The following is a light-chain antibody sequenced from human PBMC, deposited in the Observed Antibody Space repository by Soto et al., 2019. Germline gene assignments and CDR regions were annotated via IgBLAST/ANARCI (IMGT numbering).Light chain of an antibody. V-gene: IGKV1-39*01. Sequence: DLQMTQSPSSLSASVGDSVTITCRASQSISNYLNWYQQKPGKAPKLLVYAASSLQSWVPSRFSGRGSGTDFTLPISSLQPEDFATYYCHQSYSTPFTFGPGTKVDIK. CDR3: HQSYSTPFT. J-gene: IGKJ3*01. CDR1: QSISNY. CDR2: AAS.